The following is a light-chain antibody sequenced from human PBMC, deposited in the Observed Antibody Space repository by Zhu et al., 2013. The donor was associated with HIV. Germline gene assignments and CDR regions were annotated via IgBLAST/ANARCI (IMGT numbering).Light chain of an antibody. CDR2: GAS. V-gene: IGKV3-20*01. J-gene: IGKJ1*01. CDR3: QQYGNSPT. Sequence: EIVLTQSPGTLSLSPGERATLSCRASQSVSSSYLAWYQQKPGQAPRLLIYGASSRATGIPDRFSGSGSGTDFTLTISRLEPDDFGVYFCQQYGNSPTFGQGTKVELK. CDR1: QSVSSSY.